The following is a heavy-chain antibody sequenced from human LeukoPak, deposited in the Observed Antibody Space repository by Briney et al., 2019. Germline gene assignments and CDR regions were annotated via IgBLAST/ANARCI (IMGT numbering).Heavy chain of an antibody. Sequence: PSETLSLTCAVYGGSFSGYYWSWIRQPPGKGLEWIGEINHSGSTNYNPSLKSRVTISVDTSKNQFSLKLSSVTAADTAVYYCARARHYDFWSGYYGRNXFDYWGQGTLVTVSS. V-gene: IGHV4-34*01. CDR1: GGSFSGYY. CDR3: ARARHYDFWSGYYGRNXFDY. D-gene: IGHD3-3*01. CDR2: INHSGST. J-gene: IGHJ4*02.